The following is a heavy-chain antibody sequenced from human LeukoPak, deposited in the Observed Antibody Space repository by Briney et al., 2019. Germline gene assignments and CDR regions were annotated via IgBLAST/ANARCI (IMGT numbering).Heavy chain of an antibody. Sequence: GGSLRLSCAASGFTFSTYWMHWVRQAPGKGLVWVSRNGTTSSYADSVKGRFTISRDNAKDTVYLQMSSLRAEDTAVYYCARVSIGWYSFDYWGQGTLVTVSS. V-gene: IGHV3-74*01. CDR3: ARVSIGWYSFDY. CDR1: GFTFSTYW. D-gene: IGHD6-19*01. J-gene: IGHJ4*02. CDR2: NGTTS.